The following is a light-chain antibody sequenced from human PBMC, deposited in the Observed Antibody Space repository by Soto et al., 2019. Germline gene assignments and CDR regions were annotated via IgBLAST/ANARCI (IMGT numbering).Light chain of an antibody. CDR1: QNINRW. CDR3: RQYNVYPLT. V-gene: IGKV1-5*03. CDR2: KES. Sequence: DIQMTQSPSTLSASVGDTVTITCGASQNINRWLAWYQKRPGKAPNLLIHKESSLEGGVPSRFSGSASGTEFTLTISSLQPDDFAAYFCRQYNVYPLTFGGGTKVEI. J-gene: IGKJ4*01.